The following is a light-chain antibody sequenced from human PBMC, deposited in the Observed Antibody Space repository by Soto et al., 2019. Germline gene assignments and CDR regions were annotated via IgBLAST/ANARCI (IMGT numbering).Light chain of an antibody. J-gene: IGKJ1*01. CDR1: QGISNY. Sequence: DIQMTQSPSSLSASVRDRVTITCRASQGISNYLAWYQQKPGKVPKLLIYAASTLKSGVPSRFSGSGSATDFTLTISSLQPEDVATYYCQKYDSAPWTFGQGTKVEIK. CDR3: QKYDSAPWT. CDR2: AAS. V-gene: IGKV1-27*01.